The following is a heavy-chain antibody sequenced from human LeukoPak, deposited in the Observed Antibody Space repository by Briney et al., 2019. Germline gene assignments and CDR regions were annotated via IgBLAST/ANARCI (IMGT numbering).Heavy chain of an antibody. CDR2: IFYGGSS. J-gene: IGHJ4*02. V-gene: IGHV4-59*01. CDR3: AGRAARFFDY. CDR1: GDSLNSYY. D-gene: IGHD6-25*01. Sequence: SETLSLTCTVSGDSLNSYYWSWIRQPPGEGLQLIGYIFYGGSSNYNASLRSRVAISVDTSKNQFSLKLTSVTAADTAVYYCAGRAARFFDYGGQGILVTVSS.